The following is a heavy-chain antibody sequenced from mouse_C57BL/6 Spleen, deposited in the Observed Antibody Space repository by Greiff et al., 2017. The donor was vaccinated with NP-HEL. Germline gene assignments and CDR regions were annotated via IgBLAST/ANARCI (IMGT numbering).Heavy chain of an antibody. CDR1: GYTFTNYW. V-gene: IGHV1-63*01. J-gene: IGHJ1*03. CDR2: IYPGGGYT. Sequence: VQLQQSGAELVRPGTSVKMSCKASGYTFTNYWIGWAKQRPGHGLEWIGDIYPGGGYTNYNEKFKGKATLTADKSSSTAYMQVSSLTSEDSAIYYCARGGMVTTWYFDVWGTGTTVTVSS. CDR3: ARGGMVTTWYFDV. D-gene: IGHD2-3*01.